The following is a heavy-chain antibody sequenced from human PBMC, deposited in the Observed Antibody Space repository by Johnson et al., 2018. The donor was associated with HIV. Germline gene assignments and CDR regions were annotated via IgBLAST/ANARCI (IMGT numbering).Heavy chain of an antibody. V-gene: IGHV3-20*04. J-gene: IGHJ3*01. CDR2: ISWNGATP. CDR1: GFIFDEYD. CDR3: AGEGRDLVTWGSFDV. Sequence: VQLVESGGGVVQPGRSLRLSCEGSGFIFDEYDMSWVRQTPGKGLEWVSGISWNGATPRSADSVTGRLTISRDNAKVFLYLQMNSLKPADTAVYYCAGEGRDLVTWGSFDVWGQGTVVTVSS. D-gene: IGHD3-9*01.